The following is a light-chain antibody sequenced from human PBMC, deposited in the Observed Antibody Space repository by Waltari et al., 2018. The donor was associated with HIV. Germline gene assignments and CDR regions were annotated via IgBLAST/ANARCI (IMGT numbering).Light chain of an antibody. CDR1: SSNIGNNY. CDR3: GTWDSSLSAVV. V-gene: IGLV1-51*01. Sequence: PPSVSAAPGQKVTISCSGSSSNIGNNYVSWYQQLPGTAPKLLIYDNNKRPSGIPDRFSGSKSGTSATLGITGLQTGDEADYYCGTWDSSLSAVVFGGGTKLTVL. CDR2: DNN. J-gene: IGLJ2*01.